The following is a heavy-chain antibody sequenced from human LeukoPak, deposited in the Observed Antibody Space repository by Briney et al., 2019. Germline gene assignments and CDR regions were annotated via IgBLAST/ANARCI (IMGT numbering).Heavy chain of an antibody. CDR3: AKSSGDYLFDY. J-gene: IGHJ4*02. Sequence: GASVTVSCKASGYNLNNHDINWVRQATGQGLEWLGRMKPNSGNAGYAQKLQGRVTMTWDSSTNTAYLEVTALRSDDTAVYYCAKSSGDYLFDYWGQGTLVTVSS. V-gene: IGHV1-8*01. D-gene: IGHD3-22*01. CDR1: GYNLNNHD. CDR2: MKPNSGNA.